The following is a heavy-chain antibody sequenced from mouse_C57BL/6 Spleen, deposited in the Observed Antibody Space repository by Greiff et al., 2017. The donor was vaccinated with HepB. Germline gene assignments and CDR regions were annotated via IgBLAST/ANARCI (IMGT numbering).Heavy chain of an antibody. CDR2: IWSGGST. Sequence: VHLVESGPGLVQPSQSLSITCTVSGFSLTSYGVHWVRQPPGKGLEWLGVIWSGGSTADNAAFISRLSISKDNSKSHVFFKMNSLQADDTAIYYCAKNDWTDYAMDYWGQGTSVTVSS. D-gene: IGHD2-13*01. V-gene: IGHV2-4*01. CDR1: GFSLTSYG. J-gene: IGHJ4*01. CDR3: AKNDWTDYAMDY.